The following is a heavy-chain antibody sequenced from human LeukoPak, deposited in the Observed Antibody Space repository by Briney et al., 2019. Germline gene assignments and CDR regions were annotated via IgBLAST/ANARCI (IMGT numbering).Heavy chain of an antibody. Sequence: SETLSLTCAVYGGSFSGYYGSWIRQPPGTGLEWIAEINNSGTTNYNPSLKGRVTISIDTSKNQFSLNLSSVTAADTAVYYCASSRGYTSGLWYYYMDVWGKGTTVTVSS. V-gene: IGHV4-34*01. CDR1: GGSFSGYY. J-gene: IGHJ6*03. D-gene: IGHD6-25*01. CDR2: INNSGTT. CDR3: ASSRGYTSGLWYYYMDV.